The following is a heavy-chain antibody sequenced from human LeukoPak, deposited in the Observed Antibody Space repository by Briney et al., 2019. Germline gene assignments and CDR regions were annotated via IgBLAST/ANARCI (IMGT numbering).Heavy chain of an antibody. CDR3: ARNLMGLVGPLGY. D-gene: IGHD3/OR15-3a*01. Sequence: PSGTLSLTCAVSGGSISSSNWWSWVRQPPGKGLEWIGEIYHTGSTNYNPSLKSRVTISVDKSKNQFSLKLSSVTAADTAVYYCARNLMGLVGPLGYWGQGTLVTVSS. CDR1: GGSISSSNW. CDR2: IYHTGST. V-gene: IGHV4-4*02. J-gene: IGHJ4*02.